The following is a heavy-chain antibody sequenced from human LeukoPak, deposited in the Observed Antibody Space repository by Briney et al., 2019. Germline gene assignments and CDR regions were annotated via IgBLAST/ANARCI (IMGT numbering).Heavy chain of an antibody. Sequence: GASVKVSCKASGGTFSSYAISWVRQAPGQGLEWMGRIIPILGIANYAQKFQGRVTITADKSTSTAYMELSSLRSEDTAVYYCARDLRSGSSSNWGQGTLVTVSS. V-gene: IGHV1-69*04. CDR1: GGTFSSYA. D-gene: IGHD1-26*01. CDR3: ARDLRSGSSSN. J-gene: IGHJ4*02. CDR2: IIPILGIA.